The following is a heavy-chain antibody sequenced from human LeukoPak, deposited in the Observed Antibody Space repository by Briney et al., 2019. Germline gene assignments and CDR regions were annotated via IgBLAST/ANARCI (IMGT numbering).Heavy chain of an antibody. J-gene: IGHJ4*02. CDR1: GYTFTSYA. D-gene: IGHD2-2*01. V-gene: IGHV1-3*01. CDR2: INAGNGNT. CDR3: ARVQSAYCSSSSCYGGCFDY. Sequence: GASVKVSCKASGYTFTSYAMHWVRQAPGQRPEWMGWINAGNGNTKYSQKFQGRVTITRDTSASTAYMELSSLRPEDTAVYYCARVQSAYCSSSSCYGGCFDYWGQGTLVTVSS.